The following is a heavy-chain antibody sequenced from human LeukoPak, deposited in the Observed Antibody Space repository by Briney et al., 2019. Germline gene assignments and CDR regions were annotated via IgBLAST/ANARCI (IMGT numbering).Heavy chain of an antibody. D-gene: IGHD5-18*01. Sequence: GRSLRLSCAASGFTFDDFGMNWVRQAPGKGLEWVAGINWSGGSTDYADSVKGRFTISRDNAKNSLYLQMNSLRAEDTALYYCARVPKIYYSYAFDYWGQGTLVTVSS. CDR3: ARVPKIYYSYAFDY. V-gene: IGHV3-20*04. J-gene: IGHJ4*02. CDR1: GFTFDDFG. CDR2: INWSGGST.